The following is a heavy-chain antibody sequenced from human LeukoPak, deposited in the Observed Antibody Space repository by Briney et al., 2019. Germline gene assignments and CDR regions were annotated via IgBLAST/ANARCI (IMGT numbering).Heavy chain of an antibody. CDR2: ISVNNGNT. Sequence: ASVKVSCKASGYTFTSYDINCVRQAPGQGLEWLGWISVNNGNTQYAQSLQGRVIMTTDTSTSTAYMELRSLRSDDTAVYYCARDAISWTSDIYYYYGMDVWGQGTTVTVSS. CDR3: ARDAISWTSDIYYYYGMDV. D-gene: IGHD2-15*01. V-gene: IGHV1-18*01. J-gene: IGHJ6*02. CDR1: GYTFTSYD.